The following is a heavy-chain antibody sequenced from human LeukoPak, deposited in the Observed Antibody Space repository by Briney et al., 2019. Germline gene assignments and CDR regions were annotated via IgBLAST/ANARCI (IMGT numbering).Heavy chain of an antibody. V-gene: IGHV4-38-2*02. CDR2: IYHSGST. Sequence: SETLSLTCTVSGYSISSGYYWGWIRQPSGKGLEWIGSIYHSGSTYYNPSLKSRVTISVDTSKNQFSLKLSSVTAADTAVYYCARVGRGSGSYSDYWGQGTLVTVSS. CDR1: GYSISSGYY. D-gene: IGHD3-10*01. J-gene: IGHJ4*02. CDR3: ARVGRGSGSYSDY.